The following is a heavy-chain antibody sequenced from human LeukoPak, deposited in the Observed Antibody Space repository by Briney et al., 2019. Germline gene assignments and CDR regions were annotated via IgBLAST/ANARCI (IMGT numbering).Heavy chain of an antibody. Sequence: GGSLRLSCAASGFTFSTYAMSWVRQAPGKGLEWVSTISTSGRSTYYADSVKGRFTISRDNSKNTLYLQMNSLRAEDTAVYYCAKPRPSYSSSWYDHWGQGTLVTVSS. J-gene: IGHJ5*02. CDR2: ISTSGRST. CDR3: AKPRPSYSSSWYDH. V-gene: IGHV3-23*01. D-gene: IGHD6-13*01. CDR1: GFTFSTYA.